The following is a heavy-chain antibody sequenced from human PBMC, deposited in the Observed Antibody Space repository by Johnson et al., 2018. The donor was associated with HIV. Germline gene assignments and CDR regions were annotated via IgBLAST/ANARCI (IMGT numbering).Heavy chain of an antibody. CDR2: IYSGGST. CDR3: AKDGRYSYGYGAFDI. CDR1: GFTVSSNY. V-gene: IGHV3-66*01. D-gene: IGHD5-18*01. J-gene: IGHJ3*02. Sequence: VQLVESGGGLVQPGGSLRLSCAASGFTVSSNYMSWVRQAPGKGLEWVSVIYSGGSTYYADSVKGRFTISRDNSKNTLYLQMNSLRAEDTAVYYCAKDGRYSYGYGAFDIWGQGTMVTVSS.